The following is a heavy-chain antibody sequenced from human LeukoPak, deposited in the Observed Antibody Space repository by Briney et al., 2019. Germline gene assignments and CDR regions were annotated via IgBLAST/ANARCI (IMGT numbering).Heavy chain of an antibody. Sequence: PSETLSLTCTVSGDSISSYYWSWIRQPPGKGLEWIGYVYHSGGTTYNPSLKSRVSISVDTSNNQVSLRLHSGTAADTAIYYCAKIGSYDSIGYYFDYWGQGALVTVPS. J-gene: IGHJ4*02. V-gene: IGHV4-59*03. D-gene: IGHD3-22*01. CDR1: GDSISSYY. CDR3: AKIGSYDSIGYYFDY. CDR2: VYHSGGT.